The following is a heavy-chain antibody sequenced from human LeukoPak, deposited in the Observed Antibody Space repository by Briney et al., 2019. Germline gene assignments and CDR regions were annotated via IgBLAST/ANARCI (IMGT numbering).Heavy chain of an antibody. D-gene: IGHD6-6*01. CDR1: GGSISSSSYY. J-gene: IGHJ4*02. CDR2: IYYSGST. Sequence: SETLSLTCTVSGGSISSSSYYWGWIRQPPGKGLEWIGSIYYSGSTYYNPSLKSRVTISVDRSKNQFSLKLSSVTAADTAVYYCARVWSTSRVEYSSSSYFDYWGQGTLVTVSS. CDR3: ARVWSTSRVEYSSSSYFDY. V-gene: IGHV4-39*07.